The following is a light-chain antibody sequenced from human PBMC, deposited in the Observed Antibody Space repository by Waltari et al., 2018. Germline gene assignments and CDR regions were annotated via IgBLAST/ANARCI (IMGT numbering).Light chain of an antibody. CDR1: NIAAKS. J-gene: IGLJ2*01. CDR3: QVWDTTGDHVV. Sequence: SYVLTQPPSVSVPPGRTARNTCAGNNIAAKSVHWYRQKPGQAPVLVVQDDRDRPSGTRERVSGSNSGNTATLTVSRVEAGDEAVYDCQVWDTTGDHVVFGGGTRLTVL. V-gene: IGLV3-21*02. CDR2: DDR.